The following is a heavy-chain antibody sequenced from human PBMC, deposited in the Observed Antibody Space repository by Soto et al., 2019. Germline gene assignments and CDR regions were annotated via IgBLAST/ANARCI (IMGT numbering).Heavy chain of an antibody. V-gene: IGHV4-39*01. Sequence: SETLSLTCAVSGGSISSSNFYWGWFRQPPGKGLVWIGSIRYGGSTYYSPSLESRGTISVDTSKNQFSLNVSSVTAADTAVYYCAKDASCYSCGAWGQGALVTVSS. CDR1: GGSISSSNFY. CDR2: IRYGGST. J-gene: IGHJ4*02. D-gene: IGHD2-15*01. CDR3: AKDASCYSCGA.